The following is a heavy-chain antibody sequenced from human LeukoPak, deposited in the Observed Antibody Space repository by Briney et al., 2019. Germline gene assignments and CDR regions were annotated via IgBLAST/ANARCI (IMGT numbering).Heavy chain of an antibody. J-gene: IGHJ4*02. Sequence: TSSGTLSLTCAVSGGSISSSNWWSWVRQPPGKGLEWIGEIYHSGSTNYNPSLKSRVTISVDTSKNQFSLKLSSVTAADTAVYYCARSMGYDSSGYYGVFDYWGQGTLVTVSS. D-gene: IGHD3-22*01. CDR3: ARSMGYDSSGYYGVFDY. V-gene: IGHV4-4*02. CDR2: IYHSGST. CDR1: GGSISSSNW.